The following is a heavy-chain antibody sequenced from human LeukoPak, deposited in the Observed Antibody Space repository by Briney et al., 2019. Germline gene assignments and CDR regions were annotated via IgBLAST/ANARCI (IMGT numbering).Heavy chain of an antibody. Sequence: ASVKVSCKASGYTFPSYSINWVPQATGQGLEWMGWMNPNTGGSGPAQKFQGRVTMTYNTTISTAYMELSSLTSDDTAVYYCAREVRRGTYDYWGQGTLVTVTP. V-gene: IGHV1-8*01. CDR1: GYTFPSYS. J-gene: IGHJ4*02. D-gene: IGHD3-16*01. CDR3: AREVRRGTYDY. CDR2: MNPNTGGS.